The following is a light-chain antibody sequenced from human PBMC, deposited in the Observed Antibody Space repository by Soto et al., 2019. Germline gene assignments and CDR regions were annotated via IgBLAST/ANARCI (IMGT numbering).Light chain of an antibody. Sequence: LVLTQSPGTLSLSPGERATLSCRASQTVCSHCLSWYQHKPGHTPRLLIYGISTRATGIPDRFSGGGSGTQFTLTISRLEPDDFAVYYCQYVDFGQETRLEIK. J-gene: IGKJ5*01. V-gene: IGKV3-20*01. CDR1: QTVCSHC. CDR3: QYVD. CDR2: GIS.